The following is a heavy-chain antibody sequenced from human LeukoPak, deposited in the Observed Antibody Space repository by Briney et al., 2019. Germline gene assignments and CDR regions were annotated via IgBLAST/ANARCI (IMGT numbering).Heavy chain of an antibody. D-gene: IGHD3-9*01. J-gene: IGHJ4*02. Sequence: PSGTLSLTCTVSGGSMNGSNWWHWVLQTPGKGLEWIVEMHDSGSSNYNPSLKSRITISVDKSKNQLSLKVISVTAADTAVYYCARGRRDYDVSTGYYGAQLDYWGQGTVVTVSS. V-gene: IGHV4-4*02. CDR3: ARGRRDYDVSTGYYGAQLDY. CDR1: GGSMNGSNW. CDR2: MHDSGSS.